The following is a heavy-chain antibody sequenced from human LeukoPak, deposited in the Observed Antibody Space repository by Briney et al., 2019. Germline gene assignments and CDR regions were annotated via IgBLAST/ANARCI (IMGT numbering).Heavy chain of an antibody. CDR1: GFTFNNYA. Sequence: GGSLRLSCAASGFTFNNYAINWVRQAPGKGLEWVSGISGSGGSTYYADSVKGRFTISRDNSKNTLHLQMNSLRAEDTAVYYCAKDLGANYDFWSGEGSAIDYWGQGTLVTVSS. CDR2: ISGSGGST. D-gene: IGHD3-3*01. J-gene: IGHJ4*02. V-gene: IGHV3-23*01. CDR3: AKDLGANYDFWSGEGSAIDY.